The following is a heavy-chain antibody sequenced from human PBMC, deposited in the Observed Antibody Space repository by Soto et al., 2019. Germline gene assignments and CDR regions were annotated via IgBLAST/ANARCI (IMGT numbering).Heavy chain of an antibody. CDR3: AADIEQQLGDYYYYGMDV. V-gene: IGHV1-58*02. D-gene: IGHD6-13*01. Sequence: SVKVSCKASGFTFTSSAMQWVRQARGQRLEWIGLIVVGSGNTNYAQKFQERVTITRDMSTSTAYMELSSLRSEDTAVYYFAADIEQQLGDYYYYGMDVWGQGTTVTVSS. CDR1: GFTFTSSA. CDR2: IVVGSGNT. J-gene: IGHJ6*02.